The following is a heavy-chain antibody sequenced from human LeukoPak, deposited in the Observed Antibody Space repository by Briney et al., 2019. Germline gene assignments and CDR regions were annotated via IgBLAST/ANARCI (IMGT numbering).Heavy chain of an antibody. J-gene: IGHJ4*02. D-gene: IGHD3-3*02. CDR2: INPSGGST. CDR1: GYTFTSYY. Sequence: ASVKVSCKASGYTFTSYYMHWVRQAPGQGLEWMGIINPSGGSTSYAQKFQGRVTMTRDTSTSTVYMELRSLRSDDTAIYYCARGPSFLDPFDYWGQGTLVTVSS. V-gene: IGHV1-46*01. CDR3: ARGPSFLDPFDY.